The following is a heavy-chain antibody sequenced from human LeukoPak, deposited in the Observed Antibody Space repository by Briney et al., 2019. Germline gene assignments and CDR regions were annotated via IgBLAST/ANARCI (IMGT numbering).Heavy chain of an antibody. J-gene: IGHJ5*02. CDR2: IWYDGGNK. Sequence: PGGSLRLSCAASGYSLSNYGMHWVRQAPGKGLEWVAVIWYDGGNKYHGDSVKGRFTISRDNSKNTLYLQMNSLRAEDTAVYYCAKVVGVTGIDPWGQGTLVTVSS. CDR3: AKVVGVTGIDP. CDR1: GYSLSNYG. D-gene: IGHD1-26*01. V-gene: IGHV3-33*06.